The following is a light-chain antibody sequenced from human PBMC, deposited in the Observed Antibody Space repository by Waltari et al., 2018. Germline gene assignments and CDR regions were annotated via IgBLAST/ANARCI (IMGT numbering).Light chain of an antibody. Sequence: SALPQHASVSGSPGQSITISCTGTSRDVGGYNYVSWSQQHPGKAPKLMIYDVSKRPSGVSNRFSGSKSGNTASLTISGLQAEDEADYYCSSYTSSSTLFGGGTKLTVL. V-gene: IGLV2-14*01. J-gene: IGLJ2*01. CDR1: SRDVGGYNY. CDR2: DVS. CDR3: SSYTSSSTL.